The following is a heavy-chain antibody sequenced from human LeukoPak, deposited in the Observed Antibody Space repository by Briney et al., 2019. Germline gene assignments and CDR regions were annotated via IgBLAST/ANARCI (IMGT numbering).Heavy chain of an antibody. CDR1: GFTFSSYP. J-gene: IGHJ4*02. Sequence: PGRSLRLSCAASGFTFSSYPMHWVRQAPGKGLEWVAIISYDGSSEYYADCVKGRFTISRDNSKNTLYLRMNSLRTEDTAIYYCARGAYYSGDAYNPALRLGYWGQGTLVTVSS. V-gene: IGHV3-30-3*01. CDR3: ARGAYYSGDAYNPALRLGY. D-gene: IGHD5-24*01. CDR2: ISYDGSSE.